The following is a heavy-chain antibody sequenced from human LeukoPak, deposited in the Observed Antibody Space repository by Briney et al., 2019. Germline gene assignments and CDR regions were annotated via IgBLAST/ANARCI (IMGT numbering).Heavy chain of an antibody. V-gene: IGHV1-8*01. CDR1: GYTFTSYD. D-gene: IGHD3-10*01. J-gene: IGHJ3*02. CDR2: MNPNSGNT. Sequence: GASVKVSCKASGYTFTSYDINWVRQATGQGLEWMGWMNPNSGNTGYAQKFQGRVTMTRNTSISTAYMELSSLRSEDTAVYYCASFQVRGAIDAFDIWGQGTMVTVSS. CDR3: ASFQVRGAIDAFDI.